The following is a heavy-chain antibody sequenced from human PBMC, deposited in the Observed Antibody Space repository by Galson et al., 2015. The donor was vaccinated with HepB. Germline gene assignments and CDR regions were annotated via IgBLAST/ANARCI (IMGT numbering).Heavy chain of an antibody. CDR2: VNWKSGNI. V-gene: IGHV3-9*01. CDR1: GFTFDDYA. D-gene: IGHD3-22*01. J-gene: IGHJ3*01. CDR3: AIASYSYESTGYGFAFDV. Sequence: SLRLSCAPSGFTFDDYAMHWVRQAPGKGLEWVSGVNWKSGNIGYADSVKGRFTISRDNAKTSLYLQMNSLRAEDTALYYCAIASYSYESTGYGFAFDVWGQGTMSPSLQ.